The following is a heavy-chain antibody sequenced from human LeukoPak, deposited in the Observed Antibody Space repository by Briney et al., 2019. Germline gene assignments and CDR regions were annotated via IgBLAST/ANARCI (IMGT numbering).Heavy chain of an antibody. V-gene: IGHV1-2*02. CDR2: INPNSGGT. CDR1: GYTFTGYY. Sequence: ASVKVSCKASGYTFTGYYMHWVRQAPGQGLEWMGWINPNSGGTNYAQKFQGRVTMTKDTSISTAYMELSRLRSDDTAVYYCAREFGYSLPLDYWGQGTLVTVSS. CDR3: AREFGYSLPLDY. J-gene: IGHJ4*02. D-gene: IGHD6-13*01.